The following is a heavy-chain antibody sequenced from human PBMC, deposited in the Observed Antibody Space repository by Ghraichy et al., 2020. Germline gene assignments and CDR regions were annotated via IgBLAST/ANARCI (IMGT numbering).Heavy chain of an antibody. Sequence: SETLSLTCTVSGCSVSSGSYYWSWIRQPPGKGLEWIGYIYYSGSTHYNPSLKSRVTISVDTSKNQFSLKLSSVTAADTAVYYCARRGEWFSWFDPWGQGTLVTVSS. D-gene: IGHD3-3*01. CDR1: GCSVSSGSYY. V-gene: IGHV4-61*01. J-gene: IGHJ5*02. CDR2: IYYSGST. CDR3: ARRGEWFSWFDP.